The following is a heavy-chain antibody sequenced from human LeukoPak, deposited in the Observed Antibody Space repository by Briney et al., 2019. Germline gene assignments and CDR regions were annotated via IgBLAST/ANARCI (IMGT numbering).Heavy chain of an antibody. CDR1: GFTFSTYN. V-gene: IGHV3-48*02. CDR3: ARNPAGIGDY. J-gene: IGHJ4*02. Sequence: PAGSLRLSCAASGFTFSTYNMNWVRQAPAQGLELISFISSGSEIIYYADSVKGRFTVSRDNAKNSLYLQVNSLRDEDTAVYYCARNPAGIGDYLGQGTLVTVSS. CDR2: ISSGSEII. D-gene: IGHD1-26*01.